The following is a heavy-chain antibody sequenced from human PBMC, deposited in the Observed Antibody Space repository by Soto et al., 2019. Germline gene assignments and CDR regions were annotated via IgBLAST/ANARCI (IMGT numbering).Heavy chain of an antibody. CDR2: VYYTGST. J-gene: IGHJ4*02. V-gene: IGHV4-59*01. CDR1: GGSMSGSY. CDR3: ARSVAVPGAHIDY. Sequence: EILSLTCSVAGGSMSGSYWSWIRQSPGKGLEWLGYVYYTGSTNYSPSLRSRVSISVDTSKNEFSLRLSSVTAADTAVYFCARSVAVPGAHIDYWGQGTQVTVSS. D-gene: IGHD6-19*01.